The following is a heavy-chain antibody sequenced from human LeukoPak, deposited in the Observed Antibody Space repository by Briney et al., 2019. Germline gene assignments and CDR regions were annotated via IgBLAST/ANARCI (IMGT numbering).Heavy chain of an antibody. CDR1: GFTFSSYS. CDR3: AKDTLFWGPTGQFDY. D-gene: IGHD7-27*01. Sequence: GGSLRLSCAASGFTFSSYSMNWVRQAPGKGLEWVSALSHSATATYYADSVKGRFTISRDNSKNTLYLQMYSLRAEDTAVYYCAKDTLFWGPTGQFDYWGQGTLVTVSS. V-gene: IGHV3-23*01. CDR2: LSHSATAT. J-gene: IGHJ4*02.